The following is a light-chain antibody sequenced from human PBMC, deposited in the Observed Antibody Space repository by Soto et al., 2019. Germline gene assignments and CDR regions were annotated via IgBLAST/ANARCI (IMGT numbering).Light chain of an antibody. J-gene: IGKJ4*01. CDR1: QSVSIK. Sequence: ETLGVSPGRRATLSFRASQSVSIKLAWYQQKPGQAPRLLIYGASSRATGIPHRFSGSGLGTDFSPTISRLEPEDSAVYYCQQYGNSITFGGGTKVDIK. CDR2: GAS. CDR3: QQYGNSIT. V-gene: IGKV3-20*01.